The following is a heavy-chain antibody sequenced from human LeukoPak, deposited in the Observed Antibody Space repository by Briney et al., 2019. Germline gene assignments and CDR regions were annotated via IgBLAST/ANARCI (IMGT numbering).Heavy chain of an antibody. CDR3: TRDGGDSTKTAFDM. V-gene: IGHV3-72*01. CDR1: GFTFSDHY. CDR2: IRRGTNNYTT. D-gene: IGHD2/OR15-2a*01. J-gene: IGHJ3*02. Sequence: GGSLRLSCAASGFTFSDHYMDWLRQAPGKGLEWVGRIRRGTNNYTTEYAASVKGRFIISRDDSKNSLYLHMNSLKTEDTAVYHCTRDGGDSTKTAFDMWGQGTMVTVSS.